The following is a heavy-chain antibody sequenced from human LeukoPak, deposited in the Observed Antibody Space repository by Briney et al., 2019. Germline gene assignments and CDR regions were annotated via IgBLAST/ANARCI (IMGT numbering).Heavy chain of an antibody. V-gene: IGHV3-30*02. CDR2: IRYDGSNK. D-gene: IGHD2-2*01. CDR1: GFTFSSYG. Sequence: GGSLRLSCAASGFTFSSYGMHWVRQAPGKGLEWVAFIRYDGSNKYYVDSVKGRFTISRDNSKNTLYLQMNSLRAEDTAVYYCAKDKDIVVVPAASFDYWGQGTLVTVSS. CDR3: AKDKDIVVVPAASFDY. J-gene: IGHJ4*02.